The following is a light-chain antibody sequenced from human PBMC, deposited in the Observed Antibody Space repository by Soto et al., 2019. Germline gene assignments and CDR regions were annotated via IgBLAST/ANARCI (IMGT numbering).Light chain of an antibody. Sequence: DIQMTQSPSTLSASVGDRVTITCRASQSISSWLAWYQQKPGKAPKLLIYDASNLESGVPSRFSGSGSGTDFTLTISSLQPEDFATYYCQQASSFPITFGQGTRLEIK. V-gene: IGKV1-5*01. CDR1: QSISSW. CDR3: QQASSFPIT. CDR2: DAS. J-gene: IGKJ5*01.